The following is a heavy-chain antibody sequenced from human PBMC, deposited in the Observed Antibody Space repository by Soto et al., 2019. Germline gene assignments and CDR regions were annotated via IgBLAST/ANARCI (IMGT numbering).Heavy chain of an antibody. J-gene: IGHJ4*02. CDR1: GFIFGNYY. CDR2: ISSDGTTT. V-gene: IGHV3-74*01. CDR3: AIRASYYDSSGYFDY. Sequence: GGSLRLSCAASGFIFGNYYMHWVRQAPGKGPVWVSRISSDGTTTSYADSVKGRFTISRDNAKNTLYLQMNSLRAEDTAVYYSAIRASYYDSSGYFDYWGQGTLVTVSS. D-gene: IGHD3-22*01.